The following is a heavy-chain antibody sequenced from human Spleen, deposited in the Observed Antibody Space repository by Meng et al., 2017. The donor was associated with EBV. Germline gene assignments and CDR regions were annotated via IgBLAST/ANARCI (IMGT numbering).Heavy chain of an antibody. J-gene: IGHJ5*02. CDR3: ARSIDSVVFDP. V-gene: IGHV1-3*01. D-gene: IGHD2-21*01. CDR1: GYSFTSYA. Sequence: VHLVQSWPEVKYPRASVYVSCHASGYSFTSYAIHWVRQAPGQRLEWRGWINGGSGHTKYSQTFQGRVTITRDTSASTVYMELSSLRSEESAVYYCARSIDSVVFDPWGQGTLVTVSS. CDR2: INGGSGHT.